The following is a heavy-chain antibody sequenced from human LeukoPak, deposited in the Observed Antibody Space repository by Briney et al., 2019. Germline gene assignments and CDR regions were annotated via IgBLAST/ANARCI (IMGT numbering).Heavy chain of an antibody. Sequence: SETLSLTCTVSGGSISSYYWSWIRQPPGKGLEWIGYIYYSASTNSNPSLKSRVTISVDTSKNQFSLKLSSVTAADTAVYYCARGAYCSSTSCYIGLNWFDPWGQGTLVTVSS. V-gene: IGHV4-59*12. J-gene: IGHJ5*02. CDR3: ARGAYCSSTSCYIGLNWFDP. D-gene: IGHD2-2*02. CDR1: GGSISSYY. CDR2: IYYSAST.